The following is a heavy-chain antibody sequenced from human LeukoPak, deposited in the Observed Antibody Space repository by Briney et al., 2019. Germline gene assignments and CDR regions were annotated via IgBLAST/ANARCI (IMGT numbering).Heavy chain of an antibody. J-gene: IGHJ4*02. CDR3: ARDEAHLYYFDY. CDR1: GGTFSSYA. Sequence: SVKVSCKASGGTFSSYAISWVRQAPGQGLEWMGRIIPILGIANYAQKFQGRVTITADKSTSTAYMELSGLRSEDTAVYYCARDEAHLYYFDYWGQGTLVTVSS. CDR2: IIPILGIA. V-gene: IGHV1-69*04.